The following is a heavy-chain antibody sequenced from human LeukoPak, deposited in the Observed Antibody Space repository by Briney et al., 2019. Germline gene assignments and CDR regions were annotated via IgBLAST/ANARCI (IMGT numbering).Heavy chain of an antibody. V-gene: IGHV3-30*18. Sequence: GRSLRLSCAASGFTFSSYGMHWVRQAPGKGLEWVAVISYDGSNKYYADSVKGRFTISRDNSKNTLYLQMNSLRAEDTAVYYYAKDRYYYDSSGYSDEDYWGQGTLVTVSS. CDR2: ISYDGSNK. D-gene: IGHD3-22*01. CDR3: AKDRYYYDSSGYSDEDY. J-gene: IGHJ4*02. CDR1: GFTFSSYG.